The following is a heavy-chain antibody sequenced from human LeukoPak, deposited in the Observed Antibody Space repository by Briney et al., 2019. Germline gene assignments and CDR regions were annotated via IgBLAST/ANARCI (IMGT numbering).Heavy chain of an antibody. CDR3: ARVPAAMYYYYYMDV. Sequence: GGSLRLSCAASGFTFSDYYMSWIRQAPGKGLEGVSYISSSGSTIYYADSVKGRFTISRDNAKNPLYLQMNSLRAEDTAVYYCARVPAAMYYYYYMDVWGKGTTVTVSS. J-gene: IGHJ6*03. CDR2: ISSSGSTI. V-gene: IGHV3-11*01. CDR1: GFTFSDYY. D-gene: IGHD2-2*01.